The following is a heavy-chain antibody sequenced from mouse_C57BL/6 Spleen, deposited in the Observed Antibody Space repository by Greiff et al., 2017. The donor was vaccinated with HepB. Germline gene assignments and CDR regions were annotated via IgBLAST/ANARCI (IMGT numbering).Heavy chain of an antibody. V-gene: IGHV1-22*01. CDR3: ARGIYYDYDGFAY. D-gene: IGHD2-4*01. J-gene: IGHJ3*01. CDR2: INPNNGGT. CDR1: GYTFTDYN. Sequence: EVQLQQSGPELVKPGASVKMSCKASGYTFTDYNMHWVKQSHGKSLEWIGYINPNNGGTSYNQKFKGKATLTVNRSSSTAYMEIRSLTSEDSAVYYCARGIYYDYDGFAYWGQGTLVTVSA.